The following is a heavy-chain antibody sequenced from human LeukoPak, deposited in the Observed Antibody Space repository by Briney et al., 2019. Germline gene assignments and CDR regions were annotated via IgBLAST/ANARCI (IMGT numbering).Heavy chain of an antibody. D-gene: IGHD2-2*01. Sequence: GGSLRLSCAASGFTFSSYGMHWVRQAPGKGLEWVTFIWYDGSNKYYVDSVKGRFTISRDNSKSTVYLEMHSLRAEDTAVYYCARDRSTSYFDYWGLGTLVTVSS. J-gene: IGHJ4*02. CDR3: ARDRSTSYFDY. CDR1: GFTFSSYG. V-gene: IGHV3-33*08. CDR2: IWYDGSNK.